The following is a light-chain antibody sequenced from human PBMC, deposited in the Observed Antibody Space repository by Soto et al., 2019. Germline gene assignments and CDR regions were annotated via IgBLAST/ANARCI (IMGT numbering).Light chain of an antibody. J-gene: IGKJ1*01. CDR2: AAS. CDR3: LQDYNYPRT. Sequence: AIQMTQSPSSLSASVGARVTITCRASQGIRNDLGWYQQKPGQAPKLLIYAASSLQSGVPSRFSGSGSGTDFTLTISSLQPEDFATYYCLQDYNYPRTFGQGTKVEIK. CDR1: QGIRND. V-gene: IGKV1-6*01.